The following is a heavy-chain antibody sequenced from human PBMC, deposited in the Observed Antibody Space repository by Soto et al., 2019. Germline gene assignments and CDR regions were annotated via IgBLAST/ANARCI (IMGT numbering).Heavy chain of an antibody. D-gene: IGHD3-22*01. CDR2: IYHSGST. CDR1: GGSISSGXYX. J-gene: IGHJ4*02. V-gene: IGHV4-30-2*01. CDR3: ARAVVITTFHFDY. Sequence: SETLSLTCAVSGGSISSGXYXXSWIRQPPGKGLEWIGYIYHSGSTYYNPSLKSRVTISVDRSKNQFSLKLSSVTAADTAVYYCARAVVITTFHFDYWGQGTLVTVSS.